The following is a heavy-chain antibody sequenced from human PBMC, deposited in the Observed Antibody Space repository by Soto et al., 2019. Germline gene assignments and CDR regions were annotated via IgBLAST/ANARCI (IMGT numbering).Heavy chain of an antibody. CDR1: GFTFSNYA. CDR2: IRETGNT. CDR3: AKQQMGVIRALDY. Sequence: EVHILQSGGGLEQPGGSLRLSCAASGFTFSNYAMSWIRQAPGKGLEWVSTIRETGNTYYADSVRGRFATSRDNSENTLYHLMSSLRAEDTAVYYCAKQQMGVIRALDYWGQGTLVTVSS. J-gene: IGHJ4*02. V-gene: IGHV3-23*01. D-gene: IGHD1-26*01.